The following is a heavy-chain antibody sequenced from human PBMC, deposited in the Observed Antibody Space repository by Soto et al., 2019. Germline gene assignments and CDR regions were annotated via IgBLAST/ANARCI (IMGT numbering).Heavy chain of an antibody. V-gene: IGHV1-3*01. J-gene: IGHJ4*02. CDR1: GYIFTSYT. D-gene: IGHD6-6*01. CDR3: ARKRQLVYFDH. Sequence: QVQLVQSGPEVKEPGASVKVSCKTSGYIFTSYTIHWVRQAPGQGLEWMGSISSGNGNTKFSQKFQDRVTFTRDTSAGTAYMELGSLSFEDTAVYYCARKRQLVYFDHWGQGTLVTVSS. CDR2: ISSGNGNT.